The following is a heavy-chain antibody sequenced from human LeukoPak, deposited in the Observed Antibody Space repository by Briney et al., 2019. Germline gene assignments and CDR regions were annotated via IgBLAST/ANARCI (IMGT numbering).Heavy chain of an antibody. Sequence: NPSETLSLTCAVYGGSFSGYYWSWIRQPPGKGLEWIGEINHSGSTNYNPSLKSRVTITVDTSKNQFSLKLSSVTAADTAVYYCARDSFGVVRDFWGRGILVTVSS. J-gene: IGHJ4*02. CDR2: INHSGST. CDR1: GGSFSGYY. D-gene: IGHD3-3*01. CDR3: ARDSFGVVRDF. V-gene: IGHV4-34*01.